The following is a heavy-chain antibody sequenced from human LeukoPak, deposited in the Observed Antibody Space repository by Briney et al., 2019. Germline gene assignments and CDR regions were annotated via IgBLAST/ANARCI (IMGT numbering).Heavy chain of an antibody. J-gene: IGHJ4*02. V-gene: IGHV4-30-4*01. Sequence: SQTLSLTCTVSGGSISSGDYYWSWIRQPPGKGLEWIGYIYYSGSTYYNPSLKSRVTISVDTSKNQFSLKLSSVTAADTAVYYCARSLTYYDYVWGSYNPYYFDYWGQGTLVTVSS. D-gene: IGHD3-16*01. CDR1: GGSISSGDYY. CDR3: ARSLTYYDYVWGSYNPYYFDY. CDR2: IYYSGST.